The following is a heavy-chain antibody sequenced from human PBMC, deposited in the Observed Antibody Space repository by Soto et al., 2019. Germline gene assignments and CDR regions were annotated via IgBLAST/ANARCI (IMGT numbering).Heavy chain of an antibody. CDR3: ARTNNWNYFDY. J-gene: IGHJ4*02. Sequence: QVQLQESGPGLVKPSQTLSLTCTVSCGSISSGGYYWSWIRQHPGKGLEWIGYIYYSGSTYYNPSLTSRVTISVDTSKNQFSLKLSSVTAADTAVYYCARTNNWNYFDYWGQGTLVTVSS. D-gene: IGHD1-20*01. CDR2: IYYSGST. CDR1: CGSISSGGYY. V-gene: IGHV4-31*03.